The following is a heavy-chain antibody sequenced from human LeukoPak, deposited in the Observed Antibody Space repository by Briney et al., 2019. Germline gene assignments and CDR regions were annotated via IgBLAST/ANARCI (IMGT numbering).Heavy chain of an antibody. Sequence: GGSLRLSCGASGFIFSNYAIHWVRQAPGKGLEWVAFIRYDGSNELYADSVRGRFTISRDISKNTLYLQMNNLGAEDTALYYCVRGLSGVSSWYFDLWGRGTLVSVSS. V-gene: IGHV3-30*02. CDR3: VRGLSGVSSWYFDL. CDR1: GFIFSNYA. J-gene: IGHJ2*01. D-gene: IGHD7-27*01. CDR2: IRYDGSNE.